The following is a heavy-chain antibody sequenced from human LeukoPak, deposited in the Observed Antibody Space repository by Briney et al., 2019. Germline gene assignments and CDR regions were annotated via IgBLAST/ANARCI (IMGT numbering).Heavy chain of an antibody. J-gene: IGHJ4*02. CDR1: GYTFTSYT. Sequence: ASVKLSCKACGYTFTSYTISWVRQAPGQGLEWMGWISAYNGNTNYAQNLQGRVALTTDTSTTTAYMELRSLRSDDTAVYYCARGEETTVTTMDYWGQGTLVTVSS. V-gene: IGHV1-18*01. CDR3: ARGEETTVTTMDY. D-gene: IGHD4-17*01. CDR2: ISAYNGNT.